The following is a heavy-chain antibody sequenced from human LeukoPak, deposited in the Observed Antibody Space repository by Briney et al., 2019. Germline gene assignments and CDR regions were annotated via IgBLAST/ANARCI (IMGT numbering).Heavy chain of an antibody. J-gene: IGHJ4*02. Sequence: GGSLRLSCATSGFFFSSHGLHWVRQAPGKGLEWVAVISYDGSNKYYADSVKGRFTISRDNSKNTLYLQMNSLRAEDTAVYYCARDLGDGLPPTLDYWGQGTLVTVSS. V-gene: IGHV3-30*03. CDR2: ISYDGSNK. CDR1: GFFFSSHG. D-gene: IGHD5-24*01. CDR3: ARDLGDGLPPTLDY.